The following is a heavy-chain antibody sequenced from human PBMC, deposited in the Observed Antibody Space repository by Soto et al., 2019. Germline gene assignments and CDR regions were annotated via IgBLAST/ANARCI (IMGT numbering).Heavy chain of an antibody. D-gene: IGHD2-15*01. J-gene: IGHJ5*02. CDR3: ASAAIMGVVNRPLFCFDL. CDR2: ISTLGTTI. V-gene: IGHV3-48*03. CDR1: GLNFKIYG. Sequence: GSLRPSGSASGLNFKIYGMTWVRQAPGKGLEWISDISTLGTTIHYADSVRDRFTISRDNPTNTVYLHLTSLRDEDTAVYSCASAAIMGVVNRPLFCFDLWGKGTLVTASS.